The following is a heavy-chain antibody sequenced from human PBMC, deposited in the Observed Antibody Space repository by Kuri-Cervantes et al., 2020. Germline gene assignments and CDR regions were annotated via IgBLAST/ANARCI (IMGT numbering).Heavy chain of an antibody. CDR1: GFTFSSYR. D-gene: IGHD3-3*01. J-gene: IGHJ5*02. CDR3: AKHGREWCGGNYCFDA. Sequence: GGSLRLPCAASGFTFSSYRMNWVRQAPGKGLEWVSSISSSSSYIYYADSVKGRFTISRYNAKNSLYLKMNSLSAEDTALYYCAKHGREWCGGNYCFDAWGQGTLVTVSS. CDR2: ISSSSSYI. V-gene: IGHV3-21*01.